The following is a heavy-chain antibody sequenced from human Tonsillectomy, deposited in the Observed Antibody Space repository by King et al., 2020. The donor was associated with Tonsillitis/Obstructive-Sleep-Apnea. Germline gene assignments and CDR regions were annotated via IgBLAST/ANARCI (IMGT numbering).Heavy chain of an antibody. CDR1: GGSFSGYY. CDR2: INHSGST. D-gene: IGHD2-21*01. J-gene: IGHJ3*02. V-gene: IGHV4-34*01. Sequence: VQLQQWGAGLLKPSETLSLTCAVYGGSFSGYYWSWIRQPPGKGLEWIGEINHSGSTNYNPTLKSRVTISVDTSTNQFSLKLSSVTAADTAVYYCARGTRSILRAFDIWGQGTMDTVPS. CDR3: ARGTRSILRAFDI.